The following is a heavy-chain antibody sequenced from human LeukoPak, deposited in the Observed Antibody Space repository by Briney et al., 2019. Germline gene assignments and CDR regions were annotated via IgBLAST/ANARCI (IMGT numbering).Heavy chain of an antibody. V-gene: IGHV4-39*01. CDR2: MYYSGNT. J-gene: IGHJ4*02. CDR1: GGSISSSNYY. Sequence: PSETLSLTCTVSGGSISSSNYYWGWIRQPPGKGLEWIGSMYYSGNTDYNPSLKSRVTISVDTSKNQFSLKVNSVTAADTAVYYCARTLGWASSRYPFDGWGQGTLVAVSS. CDR3: ARTLGWASSRYPFDG. D-gene: IGHD3-16*02.